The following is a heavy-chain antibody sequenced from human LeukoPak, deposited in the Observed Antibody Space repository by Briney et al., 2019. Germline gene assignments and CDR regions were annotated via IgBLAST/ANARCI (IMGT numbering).Heavy chain of an antibody. Sequence: GESLKISCKGSGYSFTSYWIGWVRQMPGKGLEWMGIIYPGDSDTRYSPSFQGRVTISADKSISTAYLQWSSLKASDTAMYYCAGLPMTTVTTRHFDYWGQGTLVTVSS. J-gene: IGHJ4*02. CDR2: IYPGDSDT. CDR3: AGLPMTTVTTRHFDY. CDR1: GYSFTSYW. V-gene: IGHV5-51*01. D-gene: IGHD4-17*01.